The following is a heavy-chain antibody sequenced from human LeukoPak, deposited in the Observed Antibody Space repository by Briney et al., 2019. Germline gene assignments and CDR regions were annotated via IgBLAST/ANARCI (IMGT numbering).Heavy chain of an antibody. Sequence: GESLKISCKGSGYSFTSYWIARVRQMPGKGLEWMGIIYPGDSDTRYSPSFQGQVTISADKSITTAYLQWNSLKASDTAMYYCARRGSGYDINWFDPWGQGTLVTVSS. CDR1: GYSFTSYW. V-gene: IGHV5-51*01. J-gene: IGHJ5*02. CDR2: IYPGDSDT. D-gene: IGHD5-12*01. CDR3: ARRGSGYDINWFDP.